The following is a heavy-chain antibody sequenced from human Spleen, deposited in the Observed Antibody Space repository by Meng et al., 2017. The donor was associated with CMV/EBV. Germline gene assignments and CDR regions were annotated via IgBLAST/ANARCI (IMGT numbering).Heavy chain of an antibody. Sequence: QVQLQGSGPGLVKPSQTLSLTCTVSGGSVSSGGYYWTWICQHPGKGLEWFGHIYYSGSTFYNPSLKRRVIISIDTSKNQFSLNLRSVTAADTAVYYCARVSSGWDYFDYWGQGTLVTVSS. CDR2: IYYSGST. J-gene: IGHJ4*02. CDR3: ARVSSGWDYFDY. V-gene: IGHV4-31*03. CDR1: GGSVSSGGYY. D-gene: IGHD6-19*01.